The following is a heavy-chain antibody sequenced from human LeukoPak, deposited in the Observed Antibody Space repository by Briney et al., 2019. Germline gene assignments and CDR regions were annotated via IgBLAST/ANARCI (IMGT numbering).Heavy chain of an antibody. J-gene: IGHJ4*02. CDR1: GGSISSYY. CDR3: ARKQTGTMYDV. V-gene: IGHV4-39*07. D-gene: IGHD1-7*01. Sequence: SETLSLTCTVSGGSISSYYWAWIRQSPGKGLEWIGTFSSGGSAYYNPSLTSRVSISKDTSDNQFSLRLYSVTAADTAVYYCARKQTGTMYDVWGQGTQVTVSS. CDR2: FSSGGSA.